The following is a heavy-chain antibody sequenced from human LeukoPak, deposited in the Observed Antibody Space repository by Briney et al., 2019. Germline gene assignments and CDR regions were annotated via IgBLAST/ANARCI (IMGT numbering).Heavy chain of an antibody. CDR3: ARGGDIVVVPAALSWFDP. CDR2: INPNIGGT. V-gene: IGHV1-2*02. CDR1: EYTFTGYY. Sequence: ASVNVSCKPSEYTFTGYYMHWVRQAPGQRLEWMGWINPNIGGTNYEQKVQGRVTMTRDTSISTAYMELSRLRSDDTAVYYCARGGDIVVVPAALSWFDPWGQGTLVTVSS. J-gene: IGHJ5*02. D-gene: IGHD2-2*01.